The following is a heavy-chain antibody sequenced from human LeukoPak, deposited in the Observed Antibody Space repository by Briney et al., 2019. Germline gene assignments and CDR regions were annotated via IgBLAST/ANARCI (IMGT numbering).Heavy chain of an antibody. J-gene: IGHJ6*03. V-gene: IGHV3-48*01. CDR1: GFIFSTYS. CDR2: ISSSSSTI. CDR3: ARVRNEDYYYYYMDV. Sequence: GGSLRLSCAASGFIFSTYSMNWVRQAPGKGLEWVSYISSSSSTIYYADSVKGRFTISRDNAKNSLYLQMNSLGAEDTAVYYCARVRNEDYYYYYMDVWGKGTTVTVSS. D-gene: IGHD1-1*01.